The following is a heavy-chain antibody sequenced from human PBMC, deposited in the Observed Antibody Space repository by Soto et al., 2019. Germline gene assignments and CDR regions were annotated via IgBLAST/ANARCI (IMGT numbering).Heavy chain of an antibody. Sequence: GASVKVSCKASGYTFTNYAIHWVREAPGQRLEWMGWINAGNGNTKYSQKSQGRVTFTRDTSASTVYMELSSLSSEDTAVFYCARDPRYYYGSGNYYTYYYGMDVWGQGTTVTVSS. CDR3: ARDPRYYYGSGNYYTYYYGMDV. D-gene: IGHD3-10*01. J-gene: IGHJ6*02. CDR1: GYTFTNYA. CDR2: INAGNGNT. V-gene: IGHV1-3*01.